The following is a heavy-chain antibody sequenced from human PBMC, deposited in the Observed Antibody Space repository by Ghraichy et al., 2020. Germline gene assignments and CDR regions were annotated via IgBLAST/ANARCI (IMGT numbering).Heavy chain of an antibody. CDR3: ARDCGSYCYLGY. D-gene: IGHD1-26*01. Sequence: ASVKVSCKASGYTFSNSGVSWVRQAPGQGLEWMGWISDYNGETHFEQKFQGRLAMTTDTPTGTAYMELRSLRSDNTAVYYCARDCGSYCYLGYWGRGTQVTVSS. CDR2: ISDYNGET. V-gene: IGHV1-18*01. CDR1: GYTFSNSG. J-gene: IGHJ4*02.